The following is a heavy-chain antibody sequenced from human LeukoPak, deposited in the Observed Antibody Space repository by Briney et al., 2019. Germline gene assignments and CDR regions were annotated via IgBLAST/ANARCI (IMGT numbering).Heavy chain of an antibody. CDR2: IYYSGST. CDR3: ARLTLVWDCSSTSCYPIIDWFDP. Sequence: SETQSLTCTVSGGSISSSSYYWGWIRQPPGKGLEWIGSIYYSGSTYYNPSLKSRVTISVDTSKNQFSLKLSSVTAADTAVYYCARLTLVWDCSSTSCYPIIDWFDPWGQGTLVTVSS. D-gene: IGHD2-2*01. V-gene: IGHV4-39*01. CDR1: GGSISSSSYY. J-gene: IGHJ5*02.